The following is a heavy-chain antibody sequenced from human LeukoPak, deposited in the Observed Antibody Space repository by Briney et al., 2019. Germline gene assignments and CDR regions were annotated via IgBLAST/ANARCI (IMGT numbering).Heavy chain of an antibody. V-gene: IGHV3-48*01. D-gene: IGHD3-22*01. J-gene: IGHJ4*02. Sequence: GGSLRLSCAASGFTFSSYSMNWVRQAPGKGLEWVSYISSSSSTIYYADSVKGRFTISRDNAKNSLYLQMNSLRAEDTAVYYCARAPYYYDRSGYYYYFDYWGQGTLVNVSS. CDR1: GFTFSSYS. CDR2: ISSSSSTI. CDR3: ARAPYYYDRSGYYYYFDY.